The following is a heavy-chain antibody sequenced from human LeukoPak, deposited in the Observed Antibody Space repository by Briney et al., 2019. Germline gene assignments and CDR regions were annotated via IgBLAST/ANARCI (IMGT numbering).Heavy chain of an antibody. CDR3: ARGGYCNGGSCYFDY. V-gene: IGHV1-8*02. D-gene: IGHD2-15*01. Sequence: ASVKVSCKASGYTFTGYYMHWVRQAPGQGLEWMGWINPNSGNTGYAQKFQGRVTMTRNTSISTAYMELSSLRSEDTAVYYCARGGYCNGGSCYFDYWGQGTLVTVSS. CDR1: GYTFTGYY. J-gene: IGHJ4*02. CDR2: INPNSGNT.